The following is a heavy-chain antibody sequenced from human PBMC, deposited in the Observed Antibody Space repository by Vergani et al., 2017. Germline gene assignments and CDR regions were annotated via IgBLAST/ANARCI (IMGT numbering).Heavy chain of an antibody. CDR1: GVTFSSHG. V-gene: IGHV3-33*01. Sequence: QVQLVESEGGVVQPGRSLTLSCVASGVTFSSHGMHWVRQAPGKGLEWGAVIWYDGSNKYYGDSVKGRFTISRDNSKNTLYLQMNSLRVEDTAVYYCARWGNEKRLDSWGQGTLVTVSS. D-gene: IGHD1-1*01. CDR3: ARWGNEKRLDS. J-gene: IGHJ5*01. CDR2: IWYDGSNK.